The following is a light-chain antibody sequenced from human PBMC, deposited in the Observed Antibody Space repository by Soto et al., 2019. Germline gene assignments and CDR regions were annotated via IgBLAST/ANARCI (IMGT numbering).Light chain of an antibody. J-gene: IGLJ1*01. CDR2: DVG. V-gene: IGLV2-14*03. CDR3: TSNTSEHNRFYV. CDR1: RYDVGTYNY. Sequence: QSALAQPASVFGSPGQSITISGTGTRYDVGTYNYVSWYQHHPGQAPKLIIYDVGSRPSGVSHRFSGSKSGITASLAITGLQAEDEADYCCTSNTSEHNRFYVFGTGTNLTVL.